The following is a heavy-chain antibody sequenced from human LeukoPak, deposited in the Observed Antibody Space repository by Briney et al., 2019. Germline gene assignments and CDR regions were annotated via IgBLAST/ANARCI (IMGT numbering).Heavy chain of an antibody. D-gene: IGHD1-26*01. CDR2: ISYDGDKQ. Sequence: GGSLRLSCAATGFTFNTFAMHWVRQAPGKGLEWLGLISYDGDKQIYPASVKGRFSFSRDNAKNSLSLQMNSLRAEDTAVYYCARDPYNGSYGDDYYYYMDVWGKGTTVTISS. CDR1: GFTFNTFA. CDR3: ARDPYNGSYGDDYYYYMDV. J-gene: IGHJ6*03. V-gene: IGHV3-30-3*01.